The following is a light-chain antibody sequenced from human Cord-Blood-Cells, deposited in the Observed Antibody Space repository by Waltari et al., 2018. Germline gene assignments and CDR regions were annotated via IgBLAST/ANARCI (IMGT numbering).Light chain of an antibody. Sequence: DIQMTQSPSTLSASVGDRVTITCRASQSISSWLAWYQQKPGKAPKLLIYKASSLESGVPSRFSGSGSGTEFTLTISSLQPDDFATYYYQQYNSYTFGQETKLEIK. CDR3: QQYNSYT. CDR2: KAS. V-gene: IGKV1-5*03. J-gene: IGKJ2*01. CDR1: QSISSW.